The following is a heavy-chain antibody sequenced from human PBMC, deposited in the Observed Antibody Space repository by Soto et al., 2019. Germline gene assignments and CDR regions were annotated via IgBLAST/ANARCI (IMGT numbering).Heavy chain of an antibody. V-gene: IGHV2-70*11. CDR2: IDWDDDK. Sequence: SGPTPGEPTQTLTLTCTFSGFSLSTSGMCVSWIRQPPGKALEWLARIDWDDDKYYSTSLKTRLTISKDTSKNQVVLTMTNMDPVDTATYYCARVRYNWTDDVPARSYYYYGMDGWGQGTTVTVSS. CDR1: GFSLSTSGMC. CDR3: ARVRYNWTDDVPARSYYYYGMDG. D-gene: IGHD1-20*01. J-gene: IGHJ6*02.